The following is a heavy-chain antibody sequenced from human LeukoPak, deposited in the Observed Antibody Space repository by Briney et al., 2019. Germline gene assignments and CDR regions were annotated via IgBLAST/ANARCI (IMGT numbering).Heavy chain of an antibody. V-gene: IGHV4-38-2*02. CDR1: GYSISSGYY. CDR2: IYHSGST. D-gene: IGHD6-25*01. CDR3: ARRRPGHISNHYFDY. Sequence: PSETLSLTCTVSGYSISSGYYWGWIRQPPGKGLEWIGSIYHSGSTYYNPSLKSRVTISVDTSKNQFSLKLSSVTAADTAVYYCARRRPGHISNHYFDYWGQGTLVTVSS. J-gene: IGHJ4*02.